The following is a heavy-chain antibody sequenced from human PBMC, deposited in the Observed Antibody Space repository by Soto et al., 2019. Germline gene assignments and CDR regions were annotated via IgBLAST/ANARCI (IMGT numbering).Heavy chain of an antibody. D-gene: IGHD2-21*01. CDR3: AKDLFPTSGQRFFFES. CDR2: ILHDETP. J-gene: IGHJ4*02. Sequence: PGGSLRLSCAASGFTFSTYAMTGVRQAPGRGLEWVSTILHDETPFYTDSVKGRFTISRDNVRGTLYLQMNGLRVEDAALYFCAKDLFPTSGQRFFFESWGQGSLVTVSS. CDR1: GFTFSTYA. V-gene: IGHV3-23*01.